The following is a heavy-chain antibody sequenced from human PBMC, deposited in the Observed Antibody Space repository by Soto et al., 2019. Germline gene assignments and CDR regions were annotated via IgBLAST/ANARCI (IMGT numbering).Heavy chain of an antibody. CDR1: GGSSSSYY. J-gene: IGHJ5*02. CDR2: IYYSGST. D-gene: IGHD2-15*01. V-gene: IGHV4-59*01. Sequence: SETLSLTCTVSGGSSSSYYWSWIRQPPGKGLEWIGYIYYSGSTNYNSSLKSRVTISVDTSKNQFSLKLSSVTAADTAVYYCARVVGYCSGGSCYSSSSPWFDPWGQGTLVTVSS. CDR3: ARVVGYCSGGSCYSSSSPWFDP.